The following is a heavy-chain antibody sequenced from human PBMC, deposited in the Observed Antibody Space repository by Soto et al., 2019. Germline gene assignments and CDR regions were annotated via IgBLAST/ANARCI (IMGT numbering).Heavy chain of an antibody. D-gene: IGHD3-16*01. V-gene: IGHV3-74*01. CDR1: GFTFSNYW. J-gene: IGHJ4*02. Sequence: EMQLVESGGGLVQPGGSLRLSCVASGFTFSNYWMHWVRQDPGMGLVWVSSIRSDGTATQYADSVNGRFTVSRDNTKNTRYLQMTSLRAEDTAVYYCAKDLSWGQCDYWCQGTLVTVSS. CDR2: IRSDGTAT. CDR3: AKDLSWGQCDY.